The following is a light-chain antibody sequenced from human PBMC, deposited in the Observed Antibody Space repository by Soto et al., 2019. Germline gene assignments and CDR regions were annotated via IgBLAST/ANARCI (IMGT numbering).Light chain of an antibody. CDR2: GAS. Sequence: PRTMTKTPGERATLSCRASQSVSSNVAWYQQKPGQAPRLLIYGASNRATGIPDRFSGSGSGTDFTLTISRLEPEDFAVYYCHQYGSSPETFGQGTKVDIK. J-gene: IGKJ1*01. V-gene: IGKV3-20*01. CDR1: QSVSSN. CDR3: HQYGSSPET.